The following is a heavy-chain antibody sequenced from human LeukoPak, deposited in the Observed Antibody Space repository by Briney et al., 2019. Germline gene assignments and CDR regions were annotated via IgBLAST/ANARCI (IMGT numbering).Heavy chain of an antibody. Sequence: QTGGSLRLSCAASGFTFSSDAMSWVRQAPGKGLEWVSAISGSGYITHYADSVKGRFTISRDNSKNTLYLQMNSLRAEDTAVYYCAKDTPYYDILTGYLGYWGQGTLVTVSS. V-gene: IGHV3-23*01. CDR3: AKDTPYYDILTGYLGY. CDR2: ISGSGYIT. D-gene: IGHD3-9*01. CDR1: GFTFSSDA. J-gene: IGHJ4*02.